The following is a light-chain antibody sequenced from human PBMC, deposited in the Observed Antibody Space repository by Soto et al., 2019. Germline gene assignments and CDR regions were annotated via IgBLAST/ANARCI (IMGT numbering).Light chain of an antibody. V-gene: IGKV3-20*01. Sequence: EIVLTQSPGTLSLSPGERATLSCRASQSVSSNYLAWYQQKPGQAPRLLIYGASRGAAGIPDRFSGSVSGTDFTLTISRLEPKYFAVYFCQQYGRSPMFTLGQGTKLEIK. CDR3: QQYGRSPMFT. J-gene: IGKJ2*01. CDR1: QSVSSNY. CDR2: GAS.